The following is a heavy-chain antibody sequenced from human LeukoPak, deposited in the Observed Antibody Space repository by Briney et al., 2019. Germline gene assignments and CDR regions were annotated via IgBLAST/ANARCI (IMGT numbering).Heavy chain of an antibody. J-gene: IGHJ5*02. V-gene: IGHV1-8*01. Sequence: GASVKVSCKASGYTFSSTDINWVRQATGQGLEWMGWMNPNSGNTGYAQKFQGRVTMTRNTSISTAYMELSSLRSEDTAVYYCARGILQGYDFWSGYYQILNWFDPWGQGTLVTVSS. CDR3: ARGILQGYDFWSGYYQILNWFDP. CDR2: MNPNSGNT. CDR1: GYTFSSTD. D-gene: IGHD3-3*01.